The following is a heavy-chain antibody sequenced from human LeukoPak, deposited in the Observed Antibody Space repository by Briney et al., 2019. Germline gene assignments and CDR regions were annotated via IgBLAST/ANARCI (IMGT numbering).Heavy chain of an antibody. D-gene: IGHD3-22*01. V-gene: IGHV4-61*02. CDR1: GGSISSGGYY. Sequence: SETLSLTCTVSGGSISSGGYYWSWIRQPAGKGLEWIGRIYTSGNTNYNPSLKSRATISVDTSKNQFSLELSSVTAADTAVYYCAAVRSDYYDSSGYSFAFDIWGQGTMVTVSS. J-gene: IGHJ3*02. CDR2: IYTSGNT. CDR3: AAVRSDYYDSSGYSFAFDI.